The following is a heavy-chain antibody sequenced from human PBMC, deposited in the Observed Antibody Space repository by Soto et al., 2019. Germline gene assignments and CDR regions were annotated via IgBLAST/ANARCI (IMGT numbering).Heavy chain of an antibody. J-gene: IGHJ4*02. CDR3: AKVGHYYDSSGYYDY. Sequence: QVQLVESGGGVVQPGRSLRLSCAASGFTLSTYGMHWVRQAPGKGLEWVAVISYDGSNKYYADSVKGRFTISRDNSKNTLYLQMNSLRADDTAVYYCAKVGHYYDSSGYYDYWGQGTLVTVSS. D-gene: IGHD3-22*01. CDR1: GFTLSTYG. V-gene: IGHV3-30*18. CDR2: ISYDGSNK.